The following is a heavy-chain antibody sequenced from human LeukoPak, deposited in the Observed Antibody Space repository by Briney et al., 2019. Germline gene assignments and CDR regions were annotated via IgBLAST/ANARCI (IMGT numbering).Heavy chain of an antibody. Sequence: PGGSLRLSCAASVLPFSYNWMHWVRQAPGKGLMWVSRISKDGRTITYADSVKGRFTISRDNAKSTLYLQMEGLRAEDTAVYYCASEAYGSSWNPFDYWGQGTLVTVSS. V-gene: IGHV3-74*01. CDR2: ISKDGRTI. J-gene: IGHJ4*02. CDR3: ASEAYGSSWNPFDY. CDR1: VLPFSYNW. D-gene: IGHD6-13*01.